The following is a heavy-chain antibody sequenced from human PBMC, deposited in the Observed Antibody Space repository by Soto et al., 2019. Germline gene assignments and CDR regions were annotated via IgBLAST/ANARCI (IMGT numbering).Heavy chain of an antibody. V-gene: IGHV4-61*01. CDR1: GGSVNSPSYY. D-gene: IGHD1-26*01. J-gene: IGHJ4*02. CDR3: ARIVGTPIDY. Sequence: QVQLQESGPGLVKPSETLSLTCTVSGGSVNSPSYYWSWIRQPPGKELEWIGYSFYTGGTVYNPSLQSRVSMSIDTSQHQFALSLRSVPAADTAIYYCARIVGTPIDYWGQGTLVTVSS. CDR2: SFYTGGT.